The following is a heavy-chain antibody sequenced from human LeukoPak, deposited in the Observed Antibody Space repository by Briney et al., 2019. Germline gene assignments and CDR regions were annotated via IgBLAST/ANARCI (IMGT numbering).Heavy chain of an antibody. CDR2: INHSGST. V-gene: IGHV4-34*01. J-gene: IGHJ4*02. D-gene: IGHD2-2*01. CDR1: GGSFSGYY. Sequence: PSETLSLTCAVYGGSFSGYYWSWIRQPPGKGLEWIGEINHSGSTNYNPSLKSRVTISVDTSKNQFSLKLSSVTAADTAVYYCARGNYCSSTSCQAGRLTHFDYWGQGTLVTVSS. CDR3: ARGNYCSSTSCQAGRLTHFDY.